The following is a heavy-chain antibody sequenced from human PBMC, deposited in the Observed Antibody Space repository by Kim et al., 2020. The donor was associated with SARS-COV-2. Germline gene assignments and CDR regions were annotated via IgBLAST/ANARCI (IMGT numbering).Heavy chain of an antibody. CDR2: INRTNDST. CDR1: GFTFDTFD. V-gene: IGHV3-20*04. J-gene: IGHJ4*01. Sequence: GGSLRLSCAASGFTFDTFDMSWVRQAPGKGLEWVSVINRTNDSTGYADSVKGRFTISRDNAKNTLYLQMNSPRADDTAFYYCVRGSSRDYFD. CDR3: VRGSSRDYFD.